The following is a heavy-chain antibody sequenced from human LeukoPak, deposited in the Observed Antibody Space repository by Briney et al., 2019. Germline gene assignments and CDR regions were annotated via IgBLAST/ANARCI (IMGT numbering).Heavy chain of an antibody. Sequence: GRSLRLSCAASGFTFDDYAMHWVRQAPGKGLEWVSGISWNSGSIGYADSVKGRFTISRDNAKNSLYLQMNSLRAEDMALYYCAKDINYDFWSGQSSSAFDIWGQGTMVTVSS. CDR3: AKDINYDFWSGQSSSAFDI. J-gene: IGHJ3*02. CDR1: GFTFDDYA. D-gene: IGHD3-3*01. CDR2: ISWNSGSI. V-gene: IGHV3-9*03.